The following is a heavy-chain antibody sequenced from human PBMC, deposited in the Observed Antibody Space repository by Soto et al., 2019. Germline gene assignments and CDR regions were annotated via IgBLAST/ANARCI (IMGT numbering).Heavy chain of an antibody. Sequence: QVQLVQSGAELKKPGASVKVSCKASGYTFTSYDINWVRQATGQGLEWMGWMNPNSGNTGYAQKFQGRVTMTRNTSISTAYMERSSLRSEDTAVYYCARRGYSSSWYCHYYYGMDVWGQGTTVTVSS. CDR1: GYTFTSYD. CDR3: ARRGYSSSWYCHYYYGMDV. V-gene: IGHV1-8*01. CDR2: MNPNSGNT. D-gene: IGHD6-13*01. J-gene: IGHJ6*02.